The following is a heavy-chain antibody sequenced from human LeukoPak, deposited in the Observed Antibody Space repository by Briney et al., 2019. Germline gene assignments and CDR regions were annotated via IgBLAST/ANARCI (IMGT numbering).Heavy chain of an antibody. CDR3: AKGDPYGSGSYPVDY. J-gene: IGHJ4*02. CDR2: ICGGGHCT. Sequence: GGSLRLSCAASGFSFSSYAMSWVRQAPGKGLGWVSAICGGGHCTYYADSVKGRFTISRDNSKNTLFLQMNSLRAEDTAVYYCAKGDPYGSGSYPVDYWGQGTLVTVSS. V-gene: IGHV3-23*01. D-gene: IGHD3-10*01. CDR1: GFSFSSYA.